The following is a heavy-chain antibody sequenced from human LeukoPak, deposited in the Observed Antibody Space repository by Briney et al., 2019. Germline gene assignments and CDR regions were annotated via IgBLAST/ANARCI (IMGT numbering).Heavy chain of an antibody. CDR3: TTDPATGRIFDY. D-gene: IGHD3-10*01. Sequence: GGSLRLSCAASGFTFSSCETDWVRQAPGKGREWVGRIKSKTNGGTTDYAAPVKGRFTISRDDSKNTLYLQMNSLKTEDTAVYYCTTDPATGRIFDYWGQGTLVTVSS. CDR2: IKSKTNGGTT. V-gene: IGHV3-15*01. J-gene: IGHJ4*02. CDR1: GFTFSSCE.